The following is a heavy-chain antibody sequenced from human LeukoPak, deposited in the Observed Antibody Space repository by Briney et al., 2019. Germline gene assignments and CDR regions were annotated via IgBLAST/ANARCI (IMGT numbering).Heavy chain of an antibody. CDR3: ARAQSYVGYAEADY. D-gene: IGHD5-12*01. CDR1: GGSMRTYY. CDR2: IFYRGHT. V-gene: IGHV4-59*07. Sequence: SDTVSLTCTVSGGSMRTYYGRGIRPPREEAGECFGFIFYRGHTIYNPSLESRVPISVDTSKNQFSLKLSSVTAADTAVYSCARAQSYVGYAEADYWSQGTLVTVSS. J-gene: IGHJ4*02.